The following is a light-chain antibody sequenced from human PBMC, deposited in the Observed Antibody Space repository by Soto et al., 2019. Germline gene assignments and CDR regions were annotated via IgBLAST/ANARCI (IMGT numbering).Light chain of an antibody. J-gene: IGLJ2*01. CDR1: SGHSTYI. CDR2: LEGSGSY. CDR3: ETWDTNVVV. V-gene: IGLV4-60*02. Sequence: QLVLTQSSSASASLGSSVKLTCTLSSGHSTYIIAWHQQQPGKAPRYLMKLEGSGSYNKGSGIPDRFSGSSSGADRYLTISNLQFEEEADYYCETWDTNVVVFGGGTKVTVL.